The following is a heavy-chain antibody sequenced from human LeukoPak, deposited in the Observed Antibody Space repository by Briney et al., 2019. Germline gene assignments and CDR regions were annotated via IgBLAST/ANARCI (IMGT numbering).Heavy chain of an antibody. J-gene: IGHJ3*02. Sequence: GGSLRLSCAASGFTFDDYGMSWVRQAPGKGLEWVSGINWDGGSTGYADSVKGRFTISRDNAKNSLYLQMNSLRAEDTALYHCARGDSSGYYYDAFDIWGQGTMVTVSS. V-gene: IGHV3-20*01. CDR3: ARGDSSGYYYDAFDI. CDR1: GFTFDDYG. D-gene: IGHD3-22*01. CDR2: INWDGGST.